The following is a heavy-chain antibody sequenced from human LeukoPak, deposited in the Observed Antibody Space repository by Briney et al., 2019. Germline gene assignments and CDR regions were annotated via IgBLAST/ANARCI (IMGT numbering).Heavy chain of an antibody. CDR2: IYYSGST. CDR1: GGSISSSSYY. J-gene: IGHJ5*02. D-gene: IGHD2-15*01. CDR3: ARHCCSTTHRENWFDP. Sequence: PSETLSLTCTVSGGSISSSSYYWGWIRQPPGKGLEWIGSIYYSGSTYYNPSLKSRVTISVDTSKNQFSLKLSSVTAADTAVYYCARHCCSTTHRENWFDPWGQGTLVTVSS. V-gene: IGHV4-39*01.